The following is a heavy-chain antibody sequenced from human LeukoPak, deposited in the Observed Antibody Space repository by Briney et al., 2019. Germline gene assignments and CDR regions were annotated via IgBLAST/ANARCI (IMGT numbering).Heavy chain of an antibody. D-gene: IGHD1-26*01. V-gene: IGHV3-21*01. CDR1: GFTFSSYS. CDR2: ISSSSSYI. CDR3: ARVGATDFDY. J-gene: IGHJ4*02. Sequence: AGGSLRLSCAASGFTFSSYSMNWVRQAPGKGREWVSSISSSSSYIYYADSVKGRFTISRDNAKNSLYLQMNSLRAEDTAVYYCARVGATDFDYWGQGTLVTVSS.